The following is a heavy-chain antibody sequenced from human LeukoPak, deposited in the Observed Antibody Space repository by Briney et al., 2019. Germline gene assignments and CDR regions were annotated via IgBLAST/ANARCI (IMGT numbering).Heavy chain of an antibody. Sequence: GGSLRLSCAASGFTFSNAWMSWVRQAPGKGLEWVGRIKSKTDGGTTDYAAPVKGRFTISRDDSKNTLYLQMNSLRAEDTAVYYCAKESSGYYRPNDYWGQGTLVTVSS. CDR2: IKSKTDGGTT. V-gene: IGHV3-15*01. CDR3: AKESSGYYRPNDY. CDR1: GFTFSNAW. D-gene: IGHD3-22*01. J-gene: IGHJ4*02.